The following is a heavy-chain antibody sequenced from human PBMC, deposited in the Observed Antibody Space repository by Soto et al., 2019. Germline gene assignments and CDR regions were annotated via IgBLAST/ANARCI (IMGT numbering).Heavy chain of an antibody. CDR2: ISGSGGST. CDR3: AKGSGPFLGSSSTLGNGPPYDAFDI. V-gene: IGHV3-23*01. Sequence: GGSLRLSCAASGFTFSSYAMSWVRQAPGKGLEWVSAISGSGGSTYSADSVKGRFTISRDNSKNALYLQMNSQRTEATSVYFCAKGSGPFLGSSSTLGNGPPYDAFDIWGQGTMVTVSS. CDR1: GFTFSSYA. J-gene: IGHJ3*02. D-gene: IGHD6-6*01.